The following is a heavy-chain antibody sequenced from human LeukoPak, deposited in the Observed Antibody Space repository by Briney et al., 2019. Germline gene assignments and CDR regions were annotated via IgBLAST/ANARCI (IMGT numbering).Heavy chain of an antibody. Sequence: PSETLSLTCTVSGGSISSYYWSWIRQPPGKGLEWIGYIFYSGSTNYNPSLKSRVTISVDTSKNQFSLKLSSATAADTAVYFCARHKSIAATGDDAFDIWGQGTMVTVSS. CDR2: IFYSGST. CDR3: ARHKSIAATGDDAFDI. J-gene: IGHJ3*02. CDR1: GGSISSYY. D-gene: IGHD6-13*01. V-gene: IGHV4-59*08.